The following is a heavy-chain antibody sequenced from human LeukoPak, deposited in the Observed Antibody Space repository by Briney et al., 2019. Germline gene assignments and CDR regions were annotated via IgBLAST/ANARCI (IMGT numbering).Heavy chain of an antibody. Sequence: PGGSLRLSCEASGLTVSSTYMSWVRQAPGKGLEWVSITYSNASTNYADSVMGRFTISRDNSKNTLSLQMNRLRAEDTAVYYCARKNHLFNAAFDIWGQGTVVTVSS. V-gene: IGHV3-53*01. J-gene: IGHJ3*02. CDR2: TYSNAST. CDR1: GLTVSSTY. CDR3: ARKNHLFNAAFDI. D-gene: IGHD1-14*01.